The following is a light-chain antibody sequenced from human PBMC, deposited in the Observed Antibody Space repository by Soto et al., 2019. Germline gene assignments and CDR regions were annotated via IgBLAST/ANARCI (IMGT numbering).Light chain of an antibody. CDR1: QSVSIH. Sequence: EIVMTQSPATLSVSPEERATLSCRASQSVSIHLAWYQQKPGQAPRLLIYDASTRATGIPARFSGSTSGTEFSLTISSLQSEDFAVYYCQQYSKWPPAFGQGTKVDIK. V-gene: IGKV3-15*01. J-gene: IGKJ1*01. CDR2: DAS. CDR3: QQYSKWPPA.